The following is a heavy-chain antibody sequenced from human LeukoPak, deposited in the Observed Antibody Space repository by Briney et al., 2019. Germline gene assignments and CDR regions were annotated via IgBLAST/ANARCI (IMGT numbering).Heavy chain of an antibody. CDR1: GFTFSSYA. Sequence: GGSLRLSCAASGFTFSSYAMSWVRQAPGKGLEWVSSISGSGGSTFYADSVKGRFTISRDTAQNTLYLQMNSLRAEDTAVYYCAKDRSLWFGEYNWFDPWSQGTLVTVSS. CDR3: AKDRSLWFGEYNWFDP. CDR2: ISGSGGST. J-gene: IGHJ5*02. V-gene: IGHV3-23*01. D-gene: IGHD3-10*01.